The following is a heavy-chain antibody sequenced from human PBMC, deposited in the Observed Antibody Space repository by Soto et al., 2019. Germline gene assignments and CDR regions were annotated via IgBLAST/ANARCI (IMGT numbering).Heavy chain of an antibody. J-gene: IGHJ4*01. CDR3: TTDSFINMPIVRFVC. D-gene: IGHD2-2*01. V-gene: IGHV3-15*07. CDR2: IKSKADGGTT. CDR1: GFIFSNSW. Sequence: GGSLRLSCAASGFIFSNSWINWVRQAPGKGLEWVGRIKSKADGGTTDFAAPVKGRFAISRDDSKNMMYMEMSSLRTEDTAVYYCTTDSFINMPIVRFVCWGHGTLVTVSS.